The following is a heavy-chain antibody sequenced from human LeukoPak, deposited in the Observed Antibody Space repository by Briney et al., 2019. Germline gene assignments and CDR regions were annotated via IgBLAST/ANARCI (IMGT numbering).Heavy chain of an antibody. CDR1: GYPFSSYS. V-gene: IGHV3-48*02. CDR2: ISVSGGVR. Sequence: PGGSLRPSCVASGYPFSSYSMNWIRQAPGKGLEWVSYISVSGGVRSYADSVKGRFTISRDDARNSLYLQMNSLKDEDTAVYYCARDRGYFYDQLDYWGQGILVTVSS. J-gene: IGHJ4*02. CDR3: ARDRGYFYDQLDY. D-gene: IGHD2/OR15-2a*01.